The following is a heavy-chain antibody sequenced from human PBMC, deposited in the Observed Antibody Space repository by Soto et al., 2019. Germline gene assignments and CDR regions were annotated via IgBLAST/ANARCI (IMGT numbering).Heavy chain of an antibody. V-gene: IGHV3-74*01. D-gene: IGHD4-17*01. CDR2: IKSDGSST. CDR3: ALSYTVTTEY. CDR1: GLTFSSYW. Sequence: EVQLVESGGGLVQPGGSLRLSCAASGLTFSSYWMHWVRQAPGKGLVWVSRIKSDGSSTNYADSVKGRCTISRDNAKNTLYLHRNSLRAEHTAVYYCALSYTVTTEYWGQGTLVTVSS. J-gene: IGHJ4*02.